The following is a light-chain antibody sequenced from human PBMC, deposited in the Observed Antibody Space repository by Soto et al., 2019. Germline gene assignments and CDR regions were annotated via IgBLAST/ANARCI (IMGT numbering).Light chain of an antibody. CDR3: QQYINLWT. Sequence: EIVMTQSPATLSVPPGERATLSCRASQSVLSNLAWYQQKPGQAPRLLIYGASTRATDTPARFSGSGSGTEFTLTISSLQSEDFAVYYCQQYINLWTFGQGTKVDIK. CDR1: QSVLSN. V-gene: IGKV3-15*01. CDR2: GAS. J-gene: IGKJ1*01.